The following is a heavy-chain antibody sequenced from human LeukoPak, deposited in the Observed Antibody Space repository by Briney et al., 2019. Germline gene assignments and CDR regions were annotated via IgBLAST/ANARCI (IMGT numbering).Heavy chain of an antibody. V-gene: IGHV3-23*01. Sequence: PGGSLRLSCAASGFTFSSYAMSWVRQAPGKGLEWVSAISGSGSTTYYADSVKGRFIISRDNSKNTLYLQMNSLRAEDTAVYYCAKDLRAAARCYFDYWGQGTLVTVSS. J-gene: IGHJ4*02. D-gene: IGHD6-13*01. CDR3: AKDLRAAARCYFDY. CDR1: GFTFSSYA. CDR2: ISGSGSTT.